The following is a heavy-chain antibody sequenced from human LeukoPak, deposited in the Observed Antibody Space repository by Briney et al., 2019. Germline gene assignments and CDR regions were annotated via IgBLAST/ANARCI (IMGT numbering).Heavy chain of an antibody. V-gene: IGHV5-51*01. J-gene: IGHJ6*03. CDR2: IYPGDSDT. CDR1: GYSFTSYW. Sequence: GESLKISSKGSGYSFTSYWIGWVRQMPGKGLEWMGIIYPGDSDTRYSPSLQGQVTISADKSISTAYLQWSSLKASDTAMYYCARSRSSFPYYYYMDVWGEGTMVTVSS. CDR3: ARSRSSFPYYYYMDV.